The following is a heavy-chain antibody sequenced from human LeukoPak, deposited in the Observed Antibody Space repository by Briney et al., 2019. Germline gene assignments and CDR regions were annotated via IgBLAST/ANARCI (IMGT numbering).Heavy chain of an antibody. CDR1: GGSVSSGSYY. J-gene: IGHJ3*02. CDR3: ARVNYYDRSGYYPYAFDI. CDR2: IYYSGST. D-gene: IGHD3-22*01. V-gene: IGHV4-61*01. Sequence: SETLSLTCTVSGGSVSSGSYYWSWIRQPPGKGLEWIGYIYYSGSTNYNPSLKSRVTISVDTSKNQFSLKLSSVTAADTAVYYCARVNYYDRSGYYPYAFDIWGQGTMVTVSS.